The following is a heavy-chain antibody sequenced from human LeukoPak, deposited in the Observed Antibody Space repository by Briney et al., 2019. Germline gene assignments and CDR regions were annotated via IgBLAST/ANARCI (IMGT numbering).Heavy chain of an antibody. D-gene: IGHD3/OR15-3a*01. CDR1: GGSISSGGYY. CDR2: IYYSGST. V-gene: IGHV4-31*03. J-gene: IGHJ4*02. CDR3: ARGPDIWREAYYSDY. Sequence: SQTLSLTCTVSGGSISSGGYYWSWIRQHPGKGLEWIGYIYYSGSTYYNPSLKSRVTISVDTSKNQFSLKLSSVTAADTAVYYCARGPDIWREAYYSDYWGQGTLVNVSS.